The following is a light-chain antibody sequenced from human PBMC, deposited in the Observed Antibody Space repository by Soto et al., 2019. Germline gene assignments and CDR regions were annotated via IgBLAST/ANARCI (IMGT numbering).Light chain of an antibody. Sequence: EFVLTQSPGTLSLSPGERATLSCRVSQSISSGYLAWYQQKPGQAPRLLIYGASSRATGIPDRFSGSGSGTDFTLTISRLEPEDIAVFYCQQYGSSPWTFGQGTKVDIK. J-gene: IGKJ1*01. CDR3: QQYGSSPWT. V-gene: IGKV3-20*01. CDR1: QSISSGY. CDR2: GAS.